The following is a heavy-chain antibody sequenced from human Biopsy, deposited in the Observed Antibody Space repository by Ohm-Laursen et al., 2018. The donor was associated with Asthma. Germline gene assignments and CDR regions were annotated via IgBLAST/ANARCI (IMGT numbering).Heavy chain of an antibody. CDR2: IHHSGTS. J-gene: IGHJ4*02. V-gene: IGHV4-31*03. D-gene: IGHD3-22*01. CDR3: ARILRRSGSYFVDY. Sequence: PSQTLSLACTVSGDSITSGGCCWNWIRQHPGKGLEWIGYIHHSGTSYFNPSLKSRVSFSRDTSKNQFSLRLSSVTAADTAMYYCARILRRSGSYFVDYWGQGTLVTVSS. CDR1: GDSITSGGCC.